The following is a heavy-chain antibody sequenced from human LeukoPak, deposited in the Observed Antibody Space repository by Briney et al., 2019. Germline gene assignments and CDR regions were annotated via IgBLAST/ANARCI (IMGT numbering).Heavy chain of an antibody. Sequence: GGSLRLSCAASGFTFSSYSMNWVRQAPGKGLEWVSSISSSSSYIYYADSVKGRFTISRDNAKNSLYLQMNSLRAEDTAVYYCARETWRPSYYDDYGGLLNWGQGTLVTVSS. CDR1: GFTFSSYS. CDR3: ARETWRPSYYDDYGGLLN. J-gene: IGHJ4*02. D-gene: IGHD3-22*01. V-gene: IGHV3-21*01. CDR2: ISSSSSYI.